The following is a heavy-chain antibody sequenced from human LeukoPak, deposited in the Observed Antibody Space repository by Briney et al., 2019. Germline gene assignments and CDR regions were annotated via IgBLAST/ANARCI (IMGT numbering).Heavy chain of an antibody. CDR2: IKQDGSEK. D-gene: IGHD6-13*01. CDR1: GFTFSTYW. V-gene: IGHV3-7*01. J-gene: IGHJ4*02. CDR3: ARDSAGNDY. Sequence: HPGGSLRLSSAASGFTFSTYWMSWVRQAPGKGLEWVANIKQDGSEKYYVDSVKGRFTISRDNAKNSLYLQMNSLRAEDTAMYYCARDSAGNDYWGQGTLVTVSS.